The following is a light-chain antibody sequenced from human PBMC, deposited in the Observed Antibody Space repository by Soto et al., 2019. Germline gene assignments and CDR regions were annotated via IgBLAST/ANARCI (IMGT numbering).Light chain of an antibody. V-gene: IGLV1-51*01. Sequence: SVLTQPPSVSAAPGQKVTISCSGSSSNIGNNYVSWYQQLPGTAPKLLIYDNTKRPSGIPDRFSGSKSGTSATLGITGLQTGDEADYYCGTWDSSLSAVVFGGGTKLTVL. CDR3: GTWDSSLSAVV. CDR2: DNT. CDR1: SSNIGNNY. J-gene: IGLJ2*01.